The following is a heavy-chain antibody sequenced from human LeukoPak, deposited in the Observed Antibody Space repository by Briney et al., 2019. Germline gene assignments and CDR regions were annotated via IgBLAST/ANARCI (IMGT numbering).Heavy chain of an antibody. J-gene: IGHJ4*02. V-gene: IGHV3-33*08. CDR3: AGEWGPIAVSGGPGY. CDR2: IWFDGRK. CDR1: GFTFDDYA. D-gene: IGHD6-19*01. Sequence: GGSLRLSCAASGFTFDDYAMHWVRQAPGKGREWVALIWFDGRKFHADSVKGRFTISRDNSKNTLFLQMNSLRAEDTAVYYCAGEWGPIAVSGGPGYWGQGALVTVSS.